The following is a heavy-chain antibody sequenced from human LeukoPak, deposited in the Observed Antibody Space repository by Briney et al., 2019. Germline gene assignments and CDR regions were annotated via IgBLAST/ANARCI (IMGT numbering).Heavy chain of an antibody. CDR3: ASAAVHLYYYYGMDV. CDR1: GYTFTGYY. J-gene: IGHJ6*02. Sequence: SVKVSCKASGYTFTGYYMHWVRQAPGQGLEWMGGIIPIFGTANYAQKFQGRVTITADESTSTAYMELSSLRSEDTAVYYCASAAVHLYYYYGMDVWGQGTTVTVSS. CDR2: IIPIFGTA. V-gene: IGHV1-69*13. D-gene: IGHD6-13*01.